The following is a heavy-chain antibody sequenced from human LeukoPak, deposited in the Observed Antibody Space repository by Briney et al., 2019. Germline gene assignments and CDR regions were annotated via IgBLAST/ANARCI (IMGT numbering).Heavy chain of an antibody. CDR2: ISSSSSTI. CDR3: ARQQLLTRIDY. Sequence: GGSLRLSCAASGFTFSSYAMSWVRQAPGKGLEWVSYISSSSSTIHYADSVKGRFTISRDNAKNSLYLQMNSLRAEDTAVYYCARQQLLTRIDYWGQGTLVTVSS. V-gene: IGHV3-48*01. CDR1: GFTFSSYA. J-gene: IGHJ4*02. D-gene: IGHD6-13*01.